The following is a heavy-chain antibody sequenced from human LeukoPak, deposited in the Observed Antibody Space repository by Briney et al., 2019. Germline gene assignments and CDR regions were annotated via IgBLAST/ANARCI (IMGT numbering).Heavy chain of an antibody. CDR2: INWNDGSA. CDR1: GFTFDDYD. J-gene: IGHJ5*02. Sequence: PGGSLRLSCAASGFTFDDYDMGWVRQAPGKGLEWVSGINWNDGSAGYADSVKGRFTISRDNAKKSLYLQMNSLRAEDTAFYCARGQGWFDPWGQGTLVTVSS. V-gene: IGHV3-20*04. CDR3: ARGQGWFDP.